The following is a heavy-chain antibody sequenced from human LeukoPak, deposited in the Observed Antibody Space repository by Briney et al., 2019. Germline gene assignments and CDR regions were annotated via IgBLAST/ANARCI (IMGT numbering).Heavy chain of an antibody. CDR1: GFAFSDFW. D-gene: IGHD3-22*01. Sequence: GGSLRLSCTASGFAFSDFWMSWVRQAPGKGLEWVANIRQDGNGKNYVPPVRGRFTISRDNAKNSVYLQMNSLTAEDTALYYCATSFDSSGNNWGQGTLATVSS. CDR3: ATSFDSSGNN. V-gene: IGHV3-7*01. CDR2: IRQDGNGK. J-gene: IGHJ4*02.